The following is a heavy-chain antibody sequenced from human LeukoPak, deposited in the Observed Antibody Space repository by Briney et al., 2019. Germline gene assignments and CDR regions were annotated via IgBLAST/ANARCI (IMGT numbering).Heavy chain of an antibody. CDR1: GGSFSGYY. Sequence: SETLSLTCAVYGGSFSGYYWSWIRQPPGKGLEWIGEINHSGSTNYNPSLKSRVTISVDTSKNQFSLKLSSVTAADTAVYYCARDTRPVTTFWYFDLWGRGTLVTVSS. CDR3: ARDTRPVTTFWYFDL. D-gene: IGHD4-17*01. V-gene: IGHV4-34*01. CDR2: INHSGST. J-gene: IGHJ2*01.